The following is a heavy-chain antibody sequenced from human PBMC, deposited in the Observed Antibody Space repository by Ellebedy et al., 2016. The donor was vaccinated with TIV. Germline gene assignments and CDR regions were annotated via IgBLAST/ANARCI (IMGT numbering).Heavy chain of an antibody. CDR3: ARDLDKSSGWYGGAAY. J-gene: IGHJ4*02. Sequence: GESLKISCALPGLTLSGYAMQWVRQAPGKGLEWVAVISHDGSRNECAASVKGRFTISRDNSKSNLYLHMDSLRAEDTAVYYCARDLDKSSGWYGGAAYWGQGTRVTVSS. D-gene: IGHD6-19*01. CDR2: ISHDGSRN. CDR1: GLTLSGYA. V-gene: IGHV3-30-3*01.